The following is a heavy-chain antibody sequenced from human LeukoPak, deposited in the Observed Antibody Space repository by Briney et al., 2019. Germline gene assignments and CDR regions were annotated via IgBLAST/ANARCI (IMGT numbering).Heavy chain of an antibody. CDR2: IYYSGST. D-gene: IGHD5-24*01. J-gene: IGHJ4*02. CDR3: ARGRWLQLRAYYFEY. Sequence: PSETLSLTCTVSGGSISSHYWSWTRQPPGKGLEWFGYIYYSGSTNYNPSLKSRVTISVDTSKNQFTLKLSSATAADTAVYYCARGRWLQLRAYYFEYWGQGTLVTGSS. CDR1: GGSISSHY. V-gene: IGHV4-59*11.